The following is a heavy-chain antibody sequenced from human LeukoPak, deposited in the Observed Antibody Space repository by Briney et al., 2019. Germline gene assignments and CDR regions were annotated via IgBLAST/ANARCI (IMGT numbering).Heavy chain of an antibody. V-gene: IGHV3-9*01. D-gene: IGHD2-15*01. J-gene: IGHJ3*02. CDR2: ISWNSGSI. CDR3: AKGGVVVVAATPVAFDI. CDR1: GFTFDDYA. Sequence: PGGSRRLSRAASGFTFDDYAMHWVRQAPGKGLEWVSGISWNSGSIGYADSVKGRFTISRDNAKNSLYLQMNSLRAEDTALYYCAKGGVVVVAATPVAFDIWGQGTMVTVSS.